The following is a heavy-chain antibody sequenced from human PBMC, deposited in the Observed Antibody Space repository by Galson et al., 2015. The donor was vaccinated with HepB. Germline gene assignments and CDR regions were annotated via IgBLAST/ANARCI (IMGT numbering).Heavy chain of an antibody. CDR3: AREEVSAFDY. Sequence: SLRLSCAASGFTFSSYSMNWVRQAPGKGLEWVSYISSSSTMYYADSVKGRFTISRDNAKNSLYLQMNSLRDEDTAVYYCAREEVSAFDYWGQGTLVTVSS. J-gene: IGHJ4*02. CDR1: GFTFSSYS. V-gene: IGHV3-48*02. CDR2: ISSSSTM.